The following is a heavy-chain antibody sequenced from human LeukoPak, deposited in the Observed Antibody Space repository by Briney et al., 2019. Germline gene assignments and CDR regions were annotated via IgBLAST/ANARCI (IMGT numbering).Heavy chain of an antibody. CDR2: IYHSGGT. Sequence: SETLSLTCAVSGYSISSGHYWGWIRQAPGKGLEWIGSIYHSGGTYYNPSLKSRVTISVDTSKNKFSLKMKSVTAADTAVYYCAGFTPAVDYCSQGTLVTVSS. V-gene: IGHV4-38-2*01. CDR3: AGFTPAVDY. J-gene: IGHJ4*02. D-gene: IGHD3-10*01. CDR1: GYSISSGHY.